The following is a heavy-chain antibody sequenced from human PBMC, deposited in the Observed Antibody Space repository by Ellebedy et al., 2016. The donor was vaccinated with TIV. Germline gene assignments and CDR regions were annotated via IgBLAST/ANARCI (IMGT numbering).Heavy chain of an antibody. D-gene: IGHD3-10*01. CDR1: GGSISSSSYY. CDR2: IYYSGST. V-gene: IGHV4-39*07. CDR3: ASLVRLRFGELSGHFNY. Sequence: SETLSLTXTVSGGSISSSSYYWGWIRQPPGKGLAWIGTIYYSGSTYYNPSLKSRVTISVDTSKNQFSLKLSSVTAADTAVYYCASLVRLRFGELSGHFNYWGQGTLVTVSS. J-gene: IGHJ4*02.